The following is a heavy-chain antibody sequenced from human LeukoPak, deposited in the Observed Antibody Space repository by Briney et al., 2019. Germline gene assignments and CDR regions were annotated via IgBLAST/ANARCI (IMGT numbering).Heavy chain of an antibody. CDR1: GFSVTSYV. Sequence: GGSLRLACAVSGFSVTSYVMHWVRQVPGAGVVWVSRINHDGSDITYADSVKGRSTISRDHAKNTLYLQVNSLRVDDTAVYYCVRDTNFKIDYWGQGTLVTVSS. J-gene: IGHJ4*02. CDR2: INHDGSDI. V-gene: IGHV3-74*01. D-gene: IGHD2-2*01. CDR3: VRDTNFKIDY.